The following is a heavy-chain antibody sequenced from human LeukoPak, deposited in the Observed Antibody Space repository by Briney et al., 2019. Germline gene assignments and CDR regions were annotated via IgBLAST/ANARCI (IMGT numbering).Heavy chain of an antibody. CDR3: ARVFYDILSPGVGFDI. V-gene: IGHV4-59*01. D-gene: IGHD3-9*01. Sequence: SETLSLTCTVSGGSISSYYWSWIRQPPGKGLEWIGYIYYSGSTNYNPSLKSRVTISVDTSKNQFSLKLSSVTAADMAVYYCARVFYDILSPGVGFDIWGQGTMVTVSS. CDR2: IYYSGST. CDR1: GGSISSYY. J-gene: IGHJ3*02.